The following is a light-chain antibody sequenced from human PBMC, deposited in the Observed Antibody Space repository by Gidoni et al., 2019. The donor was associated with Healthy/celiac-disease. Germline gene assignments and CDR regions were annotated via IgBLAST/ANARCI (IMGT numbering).Light chain of an antibody. J-gene: IGKJ5*01. Sequence: EIVLTQAPPTLSLSPGERATPSCRASKSVSSCLAWYQQQHGQAPRLLNYDATSRATGIPTRFSGGGAGTDFTITISSLEPEDFAVYYCQQRSNLITFXXXTRLEIK. CDR1: KSVSSC. CDR3: QQRSNLIT. CDR2: DAT. V-gene: IGKV3-11*01.